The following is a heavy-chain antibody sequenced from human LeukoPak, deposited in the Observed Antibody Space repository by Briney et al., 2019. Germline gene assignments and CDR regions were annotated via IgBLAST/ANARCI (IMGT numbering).Heavy chain of an antibody. Sequence: GGSLRLSCVASGLTVTNNYWNWVRQPSGKGPEWISLIYTNGNTQYADSVKGRFTFSRDISKNTLYLQMNSLRVEDTGVYYCVYGDYPLTYWGQGTLVSVSS. V-gene: IGHV3-66*01. J-gene: IGHJ4*02. CDR2: IYTNGNT. CDR1: GLTVTNNY. CDR3: VYGDYPLTY. D-gene: IGHD4-17*01.